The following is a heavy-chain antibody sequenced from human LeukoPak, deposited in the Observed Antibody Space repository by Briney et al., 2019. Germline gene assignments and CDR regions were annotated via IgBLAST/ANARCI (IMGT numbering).Heavy chain of an antibody. V-gene: IGHV3-9*01. J-gene: IGHJ4*02. CDR2: ISWNGGDI. CDR3: VKDEGDRYYYDRGHFPDY. CDR1: GFTFDDYA. D-gene: IGHD3-22*01. Sequence: PGGSLRLSCAASGFTFDDYAMHWVRQAPGKGLEWVSGISWNGGDIGYADSVKGRFTISRDSAKNSLYLQMNSLRTEDTALYYCVKDEGDRYYYDRGHFPDYWGQGTLVTVSS.